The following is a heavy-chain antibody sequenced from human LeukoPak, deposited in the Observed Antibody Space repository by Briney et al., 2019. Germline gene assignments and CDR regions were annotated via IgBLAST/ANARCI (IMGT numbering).Heavy chain of an antibody. CDR1: GFTFSSYA. Sequence: PGGSLRLSCAASGFTFSSYAMSWVRQARGKGLEWVSALSGSGGSTCYADSAKGRFTISRDNSKNTLYLHMNSLRAEDTAVYYCAKDGTVVVVAATLSGWFDPWGQGTLVTVSS. V-gene: IGHV3-23*01. J-gene: IGHJ5*02. CDR3: AKDGTVVVVAATLSGWFDP. CDR2: LSGSGGST. D-gene: IGHD2-15*01.